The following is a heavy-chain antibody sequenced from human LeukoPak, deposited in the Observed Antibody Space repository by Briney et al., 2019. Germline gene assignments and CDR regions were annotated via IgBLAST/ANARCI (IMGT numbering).Heavy chain of an antibody. J-gene: IGHJ4*02. CDR2: ITSSGSIM. V-gene: IGHV3-48*03. D-gene: IGHD6-19*01. Sequence: PGGSLRLSCAASGFTFSNYEMNWVRQAPGKGLEWVSYITSSGSIMYYPDSVKGRFTISRDNAKNSLYLQMNSLRAEDTAVYYCAKDRGSGWYSYYFDYWGQGTLVTVSS. CDR1: GFTFSNYE. CDR3: AKDRGSGWYSYYFDY.